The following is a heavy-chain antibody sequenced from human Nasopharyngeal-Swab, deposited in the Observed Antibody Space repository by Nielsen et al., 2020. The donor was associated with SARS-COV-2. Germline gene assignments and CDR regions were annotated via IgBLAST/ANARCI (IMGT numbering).Heavy chain of an antibody. Sequence: GESLKISCAASGFSISTYWMTWVRQAAGKGLERVANIKQDGSEKYYVDSVKGRFTVSRDNPKNLLYLQVNSLRAEDTAVYYCARQGVFVPAYFHQYYMDVWGKGTTVTVSS. J-gene: IGHJ6*03. CDR1: GFSISTYW. D-gene: IGHD3-16*02. CDR2: IKQDGSEK. V-gene: IGHV3-7*03. CDR3: ARQGVFVPAYFHQYYMDV.